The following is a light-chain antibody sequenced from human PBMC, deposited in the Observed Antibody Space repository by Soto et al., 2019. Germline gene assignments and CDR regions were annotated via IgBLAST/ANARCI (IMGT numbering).Light chain of an antibody. CDR1: SSDVGGYND. J-gene: IGLJ2*01. CDR3: CSYAGSVI. V-gene: IGLV2-11*01. CDR2: DVS. Sequence: QSALTQPCAVSGSPGQSVTISCTGTSSDVGGYNDVSWYQQYPGKAPKLMIYDVSKRPSGVPDRFSGSKSGNTASLTVSGLQADDEAEYYCCSYAGSVIFGGGTKLTVL.